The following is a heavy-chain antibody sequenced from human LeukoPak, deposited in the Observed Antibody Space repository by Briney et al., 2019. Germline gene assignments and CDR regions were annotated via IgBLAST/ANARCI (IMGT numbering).Heavy chain of an antibody. D-gene: IGHD5-18*01. CDR2: INHSGST. Sequence: SETLSLTCAVYGGSFSGYYWSWIRQPPGKGLEWIGEINHSGSTSYNPSLKSRVTISVDTSKNQFSLKLSSVTAADTAVYYCARGLYSYGLVAFDYWGQGTLVTVSS. CDR1: GGSFSGYY. V-gene: IGHV4-34*01. J-gene: IGHJ4*02. CDR3: ARGLYSYGLVAFDY.